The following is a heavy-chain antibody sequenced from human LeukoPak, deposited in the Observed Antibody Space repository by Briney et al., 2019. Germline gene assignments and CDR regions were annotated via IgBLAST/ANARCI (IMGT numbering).Heavy chain of an antibody. CDR3: ARAYVARQPLRY. Sequence: PSETLSLTCAVYGGSFSGYYWSWIRQPPGKGLEWIGEINHSGSTNYNPSLKGRVTISVDTSKNQFSLKLSSVTAADTAVYYCARAYVARQPLRYWGQGTLVTVSS. CDR1: GGSFSGYY. V-gene: IGHV4-34*01. CDR2: INHSGST. D-gene: IGHD3-10*02. J-gene: IGHJ4*02.